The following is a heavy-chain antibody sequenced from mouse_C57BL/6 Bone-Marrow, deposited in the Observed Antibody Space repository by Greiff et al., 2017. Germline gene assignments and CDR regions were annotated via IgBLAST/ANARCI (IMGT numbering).Heavy chain of an antibody. CDR1: GFNINNNY. CDR2: IDPANGST. V-gene: IGHV14-3*01. D-gene: IGHD4-1*01. Sequence: EVQLQQSVAELVRPGASVKLSCTASGFNINNNYMHWVKQRPEQGLEWIGRIDPANGSTKYAPKFQGKATITADTSSNTAYLQLSSLTSEDTAIYYCARCGWEFAYWGKGTLVTVSA. J-gene: IGHJ3*01. CDR3: ARCGWEFAY.